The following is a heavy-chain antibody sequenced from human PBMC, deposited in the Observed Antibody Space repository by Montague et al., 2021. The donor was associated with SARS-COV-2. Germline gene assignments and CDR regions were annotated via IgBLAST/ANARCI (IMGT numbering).Heavy chain of an antibody. CDR1: GFTVSSNY. CDR2: IYSGGST. J-gene: IGHJ6*02. Sequence: SLRPSCAASGFTVSSNYMSWVRQAPGKGLEWVSVIYSGGSTYYADSVKGRFTISRDNSKNTPYLQMNSLRAEDTAVYYCARDASPIGLMDVWGQGTTVTVSS. V-gene: IGHV3-53*01. CDR3: ARDASPIGLMDV.